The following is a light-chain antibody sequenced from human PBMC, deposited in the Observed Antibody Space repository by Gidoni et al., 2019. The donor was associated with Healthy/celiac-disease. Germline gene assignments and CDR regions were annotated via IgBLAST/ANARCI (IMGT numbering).Light chain of an antibody. Sequence: QSVLTQPTSASGTPGQRVTISCSGSSSNIGSNYVYWYQQLPGTAPKLLIYRNNQRPSGVPDRFSGSKSGPSASLAISGLRSEDEADYYCAAWDDSLSGWVFGGGTKLTVL. CDR1: SSNIGSNY. CDR2: RNN. V-gene: IGLV1-47*01. J-gene: IGLJ3*02. CDR3: AAWDDSLSGWV.